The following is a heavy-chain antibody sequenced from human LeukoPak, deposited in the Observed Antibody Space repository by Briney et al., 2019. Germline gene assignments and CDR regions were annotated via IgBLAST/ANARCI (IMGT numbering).Heavy chain of an antibody. J-gene: IGHJ4*02. D-gene: IGHD6-13*01. Sequence: GRSLRLSCAASGFTFSSYGMHWVRQAPGKGLEWVAVISYDGSNKYYADSVKGRFTISRDNSKNTLYLQMNSLRAEDTAVYHCAKIAAAGTDYWGQGTLVTVSS. V-gene: IGHV3-30*18. CDR2: ISYDGSNK. CDR3: AKIAAAGTDY. CDR1: GFTFSSYG.